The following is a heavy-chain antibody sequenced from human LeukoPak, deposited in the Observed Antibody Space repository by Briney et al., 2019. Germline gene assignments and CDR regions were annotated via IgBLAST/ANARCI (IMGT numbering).Heavy chain of an antibody. J-gene: IGHJ5*02. Sequence: ASVKVSCKASGYTFTSYGISWVRQAPGQGLEWMGWISAYNGNTNYAQKLQGRVTMTTDTSTSTAYMELRSLRSDDTAVYYCARVEWLGDLYGWFDPWAQGTLVTVSS. CDR3: ARVEWLGDLYGWFDP. CDR1: GYTFTSYG. CDR2: ISAYNGNT. D-gene: IGHD3-10*01. V-gene: IGHV1-18*01.